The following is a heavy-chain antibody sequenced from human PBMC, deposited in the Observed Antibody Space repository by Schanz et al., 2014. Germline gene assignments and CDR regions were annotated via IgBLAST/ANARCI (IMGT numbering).Heavy chain of an antibody. CDR2: IKQDGSEK. D-gene: IGHD2-15*01. Sequence: EVQLVESGGGLVQPGESLRLSCAASGFSFSNYCMSWVRQAPGKGLEWVANIKQDGSEKYYVDSVKGRFTISRDNAKKSLYLRMNSLRAEDTAVYYCARDPGGTKTHGLWGQGTLVTVSS. CDR3: ARDPGGTKTHGL. J-gene: IGHJ4*02. CDR1: GFSFSNYC. V-gene: IGHV3-7*01.